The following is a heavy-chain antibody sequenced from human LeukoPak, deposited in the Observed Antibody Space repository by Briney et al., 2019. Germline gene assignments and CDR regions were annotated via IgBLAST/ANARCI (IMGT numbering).Heavy chain of an antibody. CDR1: GFTFSDYW. D-gene: IGHD2-8*02. J-gene: IGHJ4*02. V-gene: IGHV3-7*01. Sequence: GGSLRLSCAVSGFTFSDYWMTWVRQAPGRGLEWVANINQDGSEKYYVDSVEGRFSISRDNAKNSLYLQMNSLRVEDTAVYYCAREHWSTPDCWGQGTLVTVSS. CDR3: AREHWSTPDC. CDR2: INQDGSEK.